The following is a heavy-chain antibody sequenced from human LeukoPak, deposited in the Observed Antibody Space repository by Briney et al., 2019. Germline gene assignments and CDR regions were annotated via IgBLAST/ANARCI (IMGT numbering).Heavy chain of an antibody. V-gene: IGHV3-23*01. CDR2: ISGSGGST. D-gene: IGHD1-26*01. J-gene: IGHJ4*02. CDR3: AKNPIKVGARNGFDY. Sequence: PGGSLRLSCAASGFTFSSYAMSWVRQAPGKGLEWVSAISGSGGSTYYADSVKGRFTISRDNSKNTLYLQMNSLRAEDTAVYYCAKNPIKVGARNGFDYWGQGTLVTVSS. CDR1: GFTFSSYA.